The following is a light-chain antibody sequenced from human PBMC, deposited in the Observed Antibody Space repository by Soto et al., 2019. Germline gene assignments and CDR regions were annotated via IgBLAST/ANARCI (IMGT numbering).Light chain of an antibody. CDR2: AAS. V-gene: IGKV1D-12*01. CDR3: QQSDTFTAT. J-gene: IGKJ4*01. CDR1: QGIRSW. Sequence: DIQMTQSPSSVSASVGDRVTITCRASQGIRSWLAWYQQRPGKAPKLLISAASSLQSAVPSRFSGSGSVTDFTLTISSLQPDDFATYYCQQSDTFTATFGGGTKVEIK.